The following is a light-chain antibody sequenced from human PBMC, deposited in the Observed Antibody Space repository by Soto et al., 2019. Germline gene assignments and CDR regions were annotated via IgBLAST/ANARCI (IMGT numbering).Light chain of an antibody. J-gene: IGKJ3*01. CDR2: AAS. V-gene: IGKV1-27*01. Sequence: DILMTQSPSYLSASVGDRVTITCRASQGISNYLAWYQQKPGKVPMLLIYAASTLQSRVPSRFSGSGSGTDVTLNISSLHHEDVATYYCQKYNRAPFTFGPATKVDIK. CDR1: QGISNY. CDR3: QKYNRAPFT.